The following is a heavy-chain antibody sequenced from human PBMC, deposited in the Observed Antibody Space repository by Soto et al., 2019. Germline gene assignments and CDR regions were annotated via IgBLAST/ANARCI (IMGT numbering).Heavy chain of an antibody. V-gene: IGHV3-21*01. CDR3: ARSFDSVGDS. D-gene: IGHD3-9*01. CDR2: ISGTSEYI. Sequence: GSLRRSCAASGFPVSSYSMTWVRQRPGKGLEWVSSISGTSEYIYYADSLKGRFTISRDNARNSVYLQIHSLRTDDTAVYYCARSFDSVGDSWGQGTLVTVSS. CDR1: GFPVSSYS. J-gene: IGHJ4*02.